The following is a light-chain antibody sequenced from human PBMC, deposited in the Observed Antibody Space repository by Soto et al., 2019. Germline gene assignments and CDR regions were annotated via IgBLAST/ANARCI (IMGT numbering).Light chain of an antibody. CDR3: QQYNNWPRAT. Sequence: EIVMTQSPATQSVSPGERATLSSRASQSISSNLAWYQQKPGQAPRLLMFRTSSRATGFPARFSGSGSGTEFNLTISSLQSEDFGVYYCQQYNNWPRATFGGGTKVDIK. CDR1: QSISSN. J-gene: IGKJ4*01. CDR2: RTS. V-gene: IGKV3-15*01.